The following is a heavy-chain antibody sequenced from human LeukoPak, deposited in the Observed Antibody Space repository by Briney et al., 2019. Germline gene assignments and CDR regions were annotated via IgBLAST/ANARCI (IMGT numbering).Heavy chain of an antibody. CDR1: GYTFTAYY. J-gene: IGHJ4*02. CDR2: FSPNSGGT. CDR3: ARDSSGSYLDY. Sequence: ASVKVSCKASGYTFTAYYLHWVRQAPGQGLEWMGWFSPNSGGTHYAQKFQGRVTMTRDTSISTAYMELSRLRSDDTAVFYCARDSSGSYLDYWGQGTLVTVSS. V-gene: IGHV1-2*02. D-gene: IGHD1-26*01.